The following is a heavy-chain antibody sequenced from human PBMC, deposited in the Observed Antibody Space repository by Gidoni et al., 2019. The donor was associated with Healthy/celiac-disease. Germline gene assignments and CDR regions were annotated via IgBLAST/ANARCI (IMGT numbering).Heavy chain of an antibody. V-gene: IGHV3-30*04. Sequence: QVQLVESGGGVVQPGRSLRLSCAASGFPFSSYAMHWVRQAPGKGLEWVAVISYDGSNKYYADSVKGRFTISRDNSKNTLYLQMNSLRAEDTAVYYCARDLSDYGDYYFDYWGQGTLVTVSS. D-gene: IGHD4-17*01. CDR2: ISYDGSNK. CDR3: ARDLSDYGDYYFDY. J-gene: IGHJ4*02. CDR1: GFPFSSYA.